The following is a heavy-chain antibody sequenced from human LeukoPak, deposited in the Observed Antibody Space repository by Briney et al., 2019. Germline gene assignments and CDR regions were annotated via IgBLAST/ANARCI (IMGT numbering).Heavy chain of an antibody. CDR3: ASTSGANWNYPYYFDY. CDR2: INHSGST. CDR1: GGYFSGYY. J-gene: IGHJ4*02. V-gene: IGHV4-34*01. D-gene: IGHD1-7*01. Sequence: SETLSLTCAVYGGYFSGYYWSWIRQPPGKGLEWIGEINHSGSTNYNPSLKSRVTISVDTSKNQFSLKLSSVTAADTAVYYCASTSGANWNYPYYFDYWGQGTLVTVSS.